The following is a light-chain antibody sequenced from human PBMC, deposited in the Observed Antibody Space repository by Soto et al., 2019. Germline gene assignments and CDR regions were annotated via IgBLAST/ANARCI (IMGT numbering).Light chain of an antibody. CDR1: QSVSSN. J-gene: IGKJ3*01. CDR2: GAS. V-gene: IGKV3-15*01. CDR3: QQYNNWPPGT. Sequence: EIVMTQSPATLSVSPGERATLSCRASQSVSSNLAWYQQKPGQAPRLLIYGASTRATGIPARFSGSGSGTEFTLTISSLQSEDCAVYYCQQYNNWPPGTFGPGTKVDIE.